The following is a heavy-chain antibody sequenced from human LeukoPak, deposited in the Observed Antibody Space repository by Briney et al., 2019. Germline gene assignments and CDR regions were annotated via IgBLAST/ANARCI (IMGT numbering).Heavy chain of an antibody. D-gene: IGHD1-20*01. CDR1: GYTFTSYG. V-gene: IGHV1-69*06. CDR3: AREGITGENWFDP. J-gene: IGHJ5*02. Sequence: SVKVSCKASGYTFTSYGISWVRQAPGQGLEWMGWIIPIFGTANYAQKFQGRVTITADKSTSTAYMELSSLRSEDTAVYYCAREGITGENWFDPWGQGTLVTVSS. CDR2: IIPIFGTA.